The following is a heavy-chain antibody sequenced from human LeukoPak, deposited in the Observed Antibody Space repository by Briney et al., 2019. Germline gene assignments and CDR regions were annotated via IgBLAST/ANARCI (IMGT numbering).Heavy chain of an antibody. D-gene: IGHD3-16*01. Sequence: PGGSLRLSCAASGFTFSNYGMNWVRQALEKGLEWVSSIRSNGNVYYADSVKGGYPVSRDNAENSLSLQMNSLTPEDAAIYFCARDWGRRTAPFDHWGRGTRVTVSS. V-gene: IGHV3-21*01. J-gene: IGHJ4*02. CDR3: ARDWGRRTAPFDH. CDR1: GFTFSNYG. CDR2: IRSNGNV.